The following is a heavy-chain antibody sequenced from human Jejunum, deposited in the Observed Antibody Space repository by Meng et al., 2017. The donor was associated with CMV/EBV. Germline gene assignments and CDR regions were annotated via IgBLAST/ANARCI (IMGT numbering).Heavy chain of an antibody. CDR1: GETFNNYA. CDR2: INPNTAAT. J-gene: IGHJ4*02. D-gene: IGHD3-9*01. CDR3: ARRHDIDLFFDY. V-gene: IGHV1-2*06. Sequence: QVQLVQSAAEVKTPGSSVKVSCRASGETFNNYAITWVRQARGQGLEWMGRINPNTAATDYAQKFQGRVTMIGDTSTNTVYLEMNSLRSGDTAVYYCARRHDIDLFFDYWGQGTLVTVSS.